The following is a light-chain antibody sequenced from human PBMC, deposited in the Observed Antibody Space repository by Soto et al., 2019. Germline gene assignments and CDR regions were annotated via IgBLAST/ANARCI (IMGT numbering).Light chain of an antibody. V-gene: IGKV3-20*01. J-gene: IGKJ3*01. CDR2: VAS. CDR1: QSVSSSY. Sequence: EVVLTQSPGTLSLSPGERATLSCRASQSVSSSYLAWYQQKPGQAPRLLIYVASNRATGVPDRFSGSESGTHLTLTISRLEAEDFALYYCQHYGSSPPVTFGPGNKVDIK. CDR3: QHYGSSPPVT.